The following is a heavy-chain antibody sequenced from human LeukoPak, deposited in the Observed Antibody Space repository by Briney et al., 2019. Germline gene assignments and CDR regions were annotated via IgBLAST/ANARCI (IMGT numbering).Heavy chain of an antibody. CDR1: GGSFSGYY. CDR2: INHSGST. CDR3: ACYSSSSLDY. D-gene: IGHD6-6*01. Sequence: RASETLSLTCAVYGGSFSGYYWSWIRQPPGKGLEWIGEINHSGSTNYNPSLKSRVTISVDTSKNQFSLKLSSVTAADTAVYYCACYSSSSLDYWGQGTLVTVSS. V-gene: IGHV4-34*01. J-gene: IGHJ4*02.